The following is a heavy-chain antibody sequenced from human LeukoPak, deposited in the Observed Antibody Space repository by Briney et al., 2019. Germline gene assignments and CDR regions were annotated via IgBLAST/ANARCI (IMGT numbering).Heavy chain of an antibody. CDR1: GFTFSSYG. CDR2: ISYDGSNE. J-gene: IGHJ6*02. Sequence: QPGRSLRLSCAASGFTFSSYGMHWVRQAPGKGLEWVAVISYDGSNEYYADSVKGRFTISRDNSKNTLYLQMNSLRAEDTAVYYCAKSLPPLYGVDVWGQGTTVTVSS. V-gene: IGHV3-30*18. CDR3: AKSLPPLYGVDV.